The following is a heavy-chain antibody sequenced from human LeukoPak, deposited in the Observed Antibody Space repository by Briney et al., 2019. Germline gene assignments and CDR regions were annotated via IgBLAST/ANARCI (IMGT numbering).Heavy chain of an antibody. CDR2: IKQDGSEE. J-gene: IGHJ4*02. V-gene: IGHV3-7*01. CDR1: GFTFSSYW. Sequence: PGGSLRLSCAASGFTFSSYWMSWVRQAPGKGLEWVANIKQDGSEEYYVDSVKGRFTISRDNAKNSLYLQMNSLRAEDTAVYYCARVLDYSNYGGYYFDYWGQGTLVTVSS. CDR3: ARVLDYSNYGGYYFDY. D-gene: IGHD4-11*01.